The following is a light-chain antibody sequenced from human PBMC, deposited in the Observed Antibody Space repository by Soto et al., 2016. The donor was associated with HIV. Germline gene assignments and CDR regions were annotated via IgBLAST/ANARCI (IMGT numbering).Light chain of an antibody. CDR1: QDITTW. CDR2: KAS. Sequence: DIQMTQSPSTLSASVGDRVTITCRASQDITTWLAWYQQKPGKPPNLLIYKASNLQNGVPSRFSGSGSGTEFTLTISTLQPEDSAIYYCQQYNTPPWTFGQGTKVEI. V-gene: IGKV1-5*03. CDR3: QQYNTPPWT. J-gene: IGKJ1*01.